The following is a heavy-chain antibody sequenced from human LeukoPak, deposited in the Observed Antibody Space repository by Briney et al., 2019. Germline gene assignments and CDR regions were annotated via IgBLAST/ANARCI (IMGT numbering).Heavy chain of an antibody. CDR1: GYTFTSYF. V-gene: IGHV1-46*01. CDR3: ARPTLVQYGGFGY. Sequence: GASVKVSCKASGYTFTSYFMHWVRQAPGQGLEWMGIINPSGGSTSYAQKFQGRVTMTRDTSTSTVYMELSSLRSEDAAVYYCARPTLVQYGGFGYWGQGTLVTVSS. D-gene: IGHD4-23*01. J-gene: IGHJ4*02. CDR2: INPSGGST.